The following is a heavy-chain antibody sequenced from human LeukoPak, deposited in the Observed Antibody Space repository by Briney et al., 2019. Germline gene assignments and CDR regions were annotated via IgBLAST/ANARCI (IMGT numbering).Heavy chain of an antibody. CDR2: IKQDGSDK. CDR1: GFTFSTYW. D-gene: IGHD6-6*01. Sequence: PGGSLRLSCAASGFTFSTYWMSWVRQAPGKGLQWVANIKQDGSDKYYVDSVKGRFTISRDSAKNSVYLQMNNLRVEDTAVYYCARGTSSIATRSYAFDVWGHGTVVTVSS. V-gene: IGHV3-7*01. J-gene: IGHJ3*01. CDR3: ARGTSSIATRSYAFDV.